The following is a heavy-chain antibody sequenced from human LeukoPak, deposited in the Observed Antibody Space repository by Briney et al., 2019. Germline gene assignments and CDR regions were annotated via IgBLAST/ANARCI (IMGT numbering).Heavy chain of an antibody. CDR1: GYSFTNYW. Sequence: GESLKISCKGSGYSFTNYWIGWVRQMPGKGLEWMGIIYPGDSDTRYSPSFQGQVTISADKSISTAYLQWSSLKASDTAMYYCARVIPEYCSGGSCLNWFDPWGQGTLVTVSS. CDR2: IYPGDSDT. V-gene: IGHV5-51*01. D-gene: IGHD2-15*01. J-gene: IGHJ5*02. CDR3: ARVIPEYCSGGSCLNWFDP.